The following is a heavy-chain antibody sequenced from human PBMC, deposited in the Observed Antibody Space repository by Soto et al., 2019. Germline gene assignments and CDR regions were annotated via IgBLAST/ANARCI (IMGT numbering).Heavy chain of an antibody. CDR2: IRSSSTSI. CDR1: GFKLERYN. D-gene: IGHD6-13*01. J-gene: IGHJ3*02. CDR3: ARGLGSSSWYSQWDAFDI. Sequence: GSLRLSCAPSGFKLERYNMNWVRQAPGKGLEWVSYIRSSSTSISYTASVRGRFTISRDNVRNSLSLQMTSLRAEDTAVYYCARGLGSSSWYSQWDAFDIWGQGTRVTVSS. V-gene: IGHV3-48*01.